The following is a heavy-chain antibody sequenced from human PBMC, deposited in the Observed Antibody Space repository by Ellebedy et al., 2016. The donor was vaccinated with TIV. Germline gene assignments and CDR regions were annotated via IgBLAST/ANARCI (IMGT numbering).Heavy chain of an antibody. V-gene: IGHV4-30-2*01. CDR2: IHHSGNT. D-gene: IGHD1-26*01. CDR3: ARDGGSYSDFDY. CDR1: GGSISSGGYP. J-gene: IGHJ4*02. Sequence: MPSETLSLTCAVSGGSISSGGYPWSWIRQPPGKGLEWIGFIHHSGNTYYNPSLKSRVTISVDRSKNEISLRVTSVTAADTAVYYCARDGGSYSDFDYWGQGTLVTVSS.